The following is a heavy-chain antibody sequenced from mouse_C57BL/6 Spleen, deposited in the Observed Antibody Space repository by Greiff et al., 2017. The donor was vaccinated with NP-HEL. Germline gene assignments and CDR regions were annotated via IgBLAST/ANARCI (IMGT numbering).Heavy chain of an antibody. Sequence: QVQLQQPGAELVRPGSSVKLSCKASGYTFTSYWMHWVKQRPIQGLEWIGNIDPSDSETHYNQKFKDKATLTVDKSSSTAYMQLSSLTSEDSAVYYCASEDYYGSSRGFAYWGQGTLVTVSA. CDR3: ASEDYYGSSRGFAY. D-gene: IGHD1-1*01. CDR1: GYTFTSYW. J-gene: IGHJ3*01. CDR2: IDPSDSET. V-gene: IGHV1-52*01.